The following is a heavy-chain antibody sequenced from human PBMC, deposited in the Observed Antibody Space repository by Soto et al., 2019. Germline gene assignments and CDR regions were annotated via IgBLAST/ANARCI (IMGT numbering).Heavy chain of an antibody. CDR2: TSASGGTT. J-gene: IGHJ4*02. Sequence: EVQLLESGDGFIQPGGSLRLYCAASGFTFGSYAMSWVRQAPGKGLEWVSSTSASGGTTYYADSVKGRFTISRDNSKNMLYLEMNSLRAEDTAVYYCAKAKYSSSWWAVDYWGQGTLVTVSS. CDR3: AKAKYSSSWWAVDY. D-gene: IGHD6-13*01. V-gene: IGHV3-23*01. CDR1: GFTFGSYA.